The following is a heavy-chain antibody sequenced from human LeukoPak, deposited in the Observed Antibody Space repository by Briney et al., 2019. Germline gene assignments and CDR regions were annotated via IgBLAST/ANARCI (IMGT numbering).Heavy chain of an antibody. J-gene: IGHJ4*02. CDR3: ARFKSGGFYYFDS. D-gene: IGHD2-15*01. CDR2: IFASWSS. Sequence: SETLSLTCSVSGARLTNPTYYQWSWFRQPPGKALEFIGKIFASWSSTLTPSLKSRVTMSLDTSKNEFSLRLTSVTAEDSAVYFCARFKSGGFYYFDSWGQGALVTVSS. V-gene: IGHV4-61*01. CDR1: GARLTNPTYY.